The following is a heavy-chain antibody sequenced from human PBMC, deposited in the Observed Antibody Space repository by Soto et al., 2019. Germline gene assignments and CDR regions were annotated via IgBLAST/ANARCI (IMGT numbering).Heavy chain of an antibody. CDR2: IYYSGST. Sequence: QVQLQESGPGLVKPSETLSLTCSVSGGSVSSGSYYWSWIRQPPGKGLEWIGYIYYSGSTKYNPSLKSRVTISVATSKNQFSRKLSSVPAADTAVYYCARAGLGDGSDYWGQGTLVTVSS. V-gene: IGHV4-61*01. D-gene: IGHD1-26*01. CDR1: GGSVSSGSYY. J-gene: IGHJ4*02. CDR3: ARAGLGDGSDY.